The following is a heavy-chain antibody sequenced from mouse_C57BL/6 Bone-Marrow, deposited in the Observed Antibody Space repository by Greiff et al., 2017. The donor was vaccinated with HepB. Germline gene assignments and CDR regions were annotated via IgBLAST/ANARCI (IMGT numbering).Heavy chain of an antibody. CDR3: ARPYYYGLWYFDV. CDR1: GFTFSDYY. D-gene: IGHD1-1*01. V-gene: IGHV5-12*01. J-gene: IGHJ1*03. CDR2: ISNGGGST. Sequence: EVKVEESGGGLVQPGGSLKLSCAASGFTFSDYYMYWVRQTPEKRLEWVAYISNGGGSTYYPDTVKGRFTISRDNAKNTLYLQMSRLKSEDTAMYYCARPYYYGLWYFDVWGTGTTVTVSS.